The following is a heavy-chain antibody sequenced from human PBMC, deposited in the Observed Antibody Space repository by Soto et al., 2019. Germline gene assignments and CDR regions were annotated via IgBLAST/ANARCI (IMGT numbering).Heavy chain of an antibody. Sequence: EVQLLESGGGLVQPGGSLRLSCAASGFTFSSYAMSWVRQAPGKGLEWVSAISGSGGSTYYADSVKGRFTISRDNSKNXLXLXXNSLRAEDTAVYYCAKDWPPLYYYDSSDAGYYFDYWGQGTLVTVSS. CDR2: ISGSGGST. CDR1: GFTFSSYA. J-gene: IGHJ4*02. D-gene: IGHD3-22*01. CDR3: AKDWPPLYYYDSSDAGYYFDY. V-gene: IGHV3-23*01.